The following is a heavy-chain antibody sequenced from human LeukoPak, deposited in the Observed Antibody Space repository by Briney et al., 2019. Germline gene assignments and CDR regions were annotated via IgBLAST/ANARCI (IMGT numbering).Heavy chain of an antibody. CDR2: ISGSGGST. J-gene: IGHJ4*02. CDR1: GFTFSSYA. Sequence: GGSLRLSCAASGFTFSSYAMSWVRQAPGKGLEWVSAISGSGGSTYYADSVKGRFTISRDNSKNTLYLQMNSLRGEDMAVYYCAKDVIQLWFPDNWGQGILVTVSS. V-gene: IGHV3-23*01. D-gene: IGHD5-18*01. CDR3: AKDVIQLWFPDN.